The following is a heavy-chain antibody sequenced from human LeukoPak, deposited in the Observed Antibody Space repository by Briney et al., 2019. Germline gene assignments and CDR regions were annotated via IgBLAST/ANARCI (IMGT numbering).Heavy chain of an antibody. CDR2: ISSSSSYI. V-gene: IGHV3-21*01. CDR1: GFTFSSYS. D-gene: IGHD6-6*01. J-gene: IGHJ4*02. Sequence: GGSLRLSCAASGFTFSSYSMNWVRQAPGKGLEWVSSISSSSSYIYYADSVKGRFTISRDNAENSLYLQMNSLKAEDTAVYYCARDKGGSSDSYYFDYWGQGTLVTVSS. CDR3: ARDKGGSSDSYYFDY.